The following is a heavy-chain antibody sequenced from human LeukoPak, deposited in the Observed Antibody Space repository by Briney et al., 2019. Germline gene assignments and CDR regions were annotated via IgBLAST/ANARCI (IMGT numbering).Heavy chain of an antibody. J-gene: IGHJ4*02. V-gene: IGHV5-51*01. CDR2: IYPGDSDT. CDR3: ARRRGHYDILTGYYNDYFDY. Sequence: GESLKISCKGSGYSFTSYWIGWVRQMPGKGLEWMGIIYPGDSDTRYSPSFQGQVTISANKSISTAYLQWSSLKASDTAMYYCARRRGHYDILTGYYNDYFDYWGQGTLVTVSS. D-gene: IGHD3-9*01. CDR1: GYSFTSYW.